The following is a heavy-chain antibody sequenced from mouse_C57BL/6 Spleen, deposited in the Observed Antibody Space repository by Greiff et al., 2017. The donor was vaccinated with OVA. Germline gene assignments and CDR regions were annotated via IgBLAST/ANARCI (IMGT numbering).Heavy chain of an antibody. CDR2: ISNGGGST. J-gene: IGHJ4*01. D-gene: IGHD3-2*02. Sequence: EVQLVESGGGLVQPGGSPKLSCAASGFTFSDYYMYWVRQTPEKRLEWVAYISNGGGSTYYPDTVTGRFTISRDNAKNSLYLQMSRLKSEDTAMYYCARQDISGDAMDYWGQGTSVTVSS. CDR3: ARQDISGDAMDY. CDR1: GFTFSDYY. V-gene: IGHV5-12*01.